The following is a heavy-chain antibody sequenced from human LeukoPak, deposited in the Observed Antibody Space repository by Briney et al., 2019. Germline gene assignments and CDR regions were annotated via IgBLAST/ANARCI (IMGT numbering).Heavy chain of an antibody. D-gene: IGHD5-18*01. CDR3: ATYPGPTIQGSFDY. CDR2: IDPSSGNT. J-gene: IGHJ4*02. V-gene: IGHV1-46*01. CDR1: GYALTNYY. Sequence: RASVKVSCTASGYALTNYYMSWVRQAPGQGPEWMGAIDPSSGNTQFAPKFEGRVTVTTDTSTSTVYMEMSSLRSDDTAMYYCATYPGPTIQGSFDYWGQGTLVTVSS.